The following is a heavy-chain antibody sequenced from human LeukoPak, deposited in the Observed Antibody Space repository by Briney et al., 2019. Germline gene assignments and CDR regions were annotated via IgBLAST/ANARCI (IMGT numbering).Heavy chain of an antibody. CDR3: AKQLGYCSDGSCYFSY. V-gene: IGHV3-48*01. D-gene: IGHD2-15*01. Sequence: AGGSLRLSCAASGFTLSSYGMNWVRQAPGKGLEWVSYISSSSSSIYYADSVKGRFTISRDNSKSTLRLQMNSLRAEDTAVYYCAKQLGYCSDGSCYFSYWGQGTLVTVSS. CDR1: GFTLSSYG. J-gene: IGHJ4*02. CDR2: ISSSSSSI.